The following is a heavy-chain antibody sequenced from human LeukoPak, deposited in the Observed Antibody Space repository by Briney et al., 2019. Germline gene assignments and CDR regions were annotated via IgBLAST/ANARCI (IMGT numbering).Heavy chain of an antibody. CDR3: ARLGSNGWQYYSGLDV. Sequence: KTSETLSLTCTVSGGAISTSGHYWAWVRQPPGRGLEWIASFHYPGSTHYSPSLASRVTISVDTSRNHFSLKLSSLTAADTAVYFCARLGSNGWQYYSGLDVWGQGTTVTVSS. V-gene: IGHV4-39*02. J-gene: IGHJ6*02. D-gene: IGHD6-19*01. CDR2: FHYPGST. CDR1: GGAISTSGHY.